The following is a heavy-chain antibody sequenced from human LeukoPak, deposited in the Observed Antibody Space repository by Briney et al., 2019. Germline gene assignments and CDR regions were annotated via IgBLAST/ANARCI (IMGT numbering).Heavy chain of an antibody. CDR1: GGSISSNY. CDR2: IYYSRRT. V-gene: IGHV4-59*01. Sequence: PSETLSLTCTVSGGSISSNYWSWIRQPPGKGLEWIGYIYYSRRTNYNPSLKSRVTVSVDTSKNQFSLKLSSVTAAETAVYYCARSYYYDSSGYYIAAFDIWGQGTMVTVSS. CDR3: ARSYYYDSSGYYIAAFDI. J-gene: IGHJ3*02. D-gene: IGHD3-22*01.